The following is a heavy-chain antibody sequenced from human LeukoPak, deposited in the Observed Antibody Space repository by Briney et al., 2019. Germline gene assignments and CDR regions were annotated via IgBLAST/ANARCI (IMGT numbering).Heavy chain of an antibody. CDR2: IWYDGSNK. J-gene: IGHJ6*03. V-gene: IGHV3-30*02. CDR3: AKEAGAISNYYYYMDV. D-gene: IGHD1-26*01. Sequence: GGSLRLSCAASGFTFSSYGMHWVRQAPGKGLEWVAFIWYDGSNKYYADSVKGRFTISRDNSKNTLYLQMNSLRAEDTAVYYCAKEAGAISNYYYYMDVWGKGTTVTVSS. CDR1: GFTFSSYG.